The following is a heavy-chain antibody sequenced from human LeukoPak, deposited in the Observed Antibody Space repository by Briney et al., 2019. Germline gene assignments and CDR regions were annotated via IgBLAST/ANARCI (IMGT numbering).Heavy chain of an antibody. CDR1: GFTFSSYE. J-gene: IGHJ6*03. V-gene: IGHV3-48*03. Sequence: PGGSLRLSCAASGFTFSSYEMNWVRQAPGKGLEWVSYISSSGSTIYYADSVKGRFTISRDNAKNSLYLQMNSLRAEDTAVYYCARDYRPAHIVVVTAMLDYYYMDVWGKGTTVTISS. D-gene: IGHD2-21*02. CDR2: ISSSGSTI. CDR3: ARDYRPAHIVVVTAMLDYYYMDV.